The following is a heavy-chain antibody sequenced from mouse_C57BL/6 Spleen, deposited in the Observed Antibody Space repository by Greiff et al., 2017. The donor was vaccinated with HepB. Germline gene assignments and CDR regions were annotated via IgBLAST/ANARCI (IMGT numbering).Heavy chain of an antibody. CDR2: IYPRDGST. CDR3: ARRWNYYGSSYGWYVDV. Sequence: VKLQESGPELVKPGASVKLSCKASGYTFTSYDINWVKQRPGQGLEWIGWIYPRDGSTKYNEKFKGKATLTVDTSSSTAYMELHSLTSEDSAVYFCARRWNYYGSSYGWYVDVWGTGTTVTVSS. D-gene: IGHD1-1*01. V-gene: IGHV1-85*01. J-gene: IGHJ1*03. CDR1: GYTFTSYD.